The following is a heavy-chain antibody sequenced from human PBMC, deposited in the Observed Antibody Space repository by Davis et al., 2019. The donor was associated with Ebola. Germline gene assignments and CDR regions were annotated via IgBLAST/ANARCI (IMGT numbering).Heavy chain of an antibody. D-gene: IGHD5-18*01. J-gene: IGHJ6*02. CDR3: ARDRGTAMTDNYYYGMDV. CDR1: GFTFSSYA. Sequence: PGGSLRLSCAASGFTFSSYAMHWVRQAPGKGLEWVAVISYGGSNKYYADSVKGRFTISRDNSKNTLYLQMNSLRAEDTAVYYCARDRGTAMTDNYYYGMDVWGQGTTVTVSS. CDR2: ISYGGSNK. V-gene: IGHV3-30-3*01.